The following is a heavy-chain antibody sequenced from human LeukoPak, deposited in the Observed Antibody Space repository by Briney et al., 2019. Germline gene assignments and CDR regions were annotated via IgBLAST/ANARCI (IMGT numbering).Heavy chain of an antibody. D-gene: IGHD3-10*01. CDR3: AREGSGSRPFDY. V-gene: IGHV4-4*07. Sequence: PSETLSLTRTVSGGSISSYYWSWIRQPAGKGLEWIGRIYTSGSTNYNPSLKSRVTMSVDTSKNQFSLMLNSVTAADTAVYYCAREGSGSRPFDYWGQGTLVTVSS. CDR1: GGSISSYY. CDR2: IYTSGST. J-gene: IGHJ4*02.